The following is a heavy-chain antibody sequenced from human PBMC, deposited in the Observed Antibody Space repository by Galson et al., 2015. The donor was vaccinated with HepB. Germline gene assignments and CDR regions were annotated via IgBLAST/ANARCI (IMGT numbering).Heavy chain of an antibody. D-gene: IGHD4/OR15-4a*01. V-gene: IGHV3-23*01. CDR3: AKGANSYSRGS. CDR2: INNSGGST. J-gene: IGHJ5*02. CDR1: GFTFSNSA. Sequence: SLRLSCAASGFTFSNSAINWVRQAPGKGLEWVSGINNSGGSTYYADSVKGRFTISRDNSKNTLYLQMNNLRAEDTAVYYCAKGANSYSRGSWGQGTLVTVSS.